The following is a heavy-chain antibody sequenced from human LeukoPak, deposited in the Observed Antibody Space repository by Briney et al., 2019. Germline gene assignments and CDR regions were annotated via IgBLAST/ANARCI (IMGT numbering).Heavy chain of an antibody. J-gene: IGHJ4*02. CDR3: AKDVSNNWNYGH. CDR1: GFTFSSYA. Sequence: GRSLRLSCAASGFTFSSYAMSWVRQAPGKGLEWVSAISGSGGSTYYADSVKGRITISRDNSKNTLYLQMNSLRAEDTAVYYCAKDVSNNWNYGHWGQGTLVTVSS. D-gene: IGHD1-7*01. V-gene: IGHV3-23*01. CDR2: ISGSGGST.